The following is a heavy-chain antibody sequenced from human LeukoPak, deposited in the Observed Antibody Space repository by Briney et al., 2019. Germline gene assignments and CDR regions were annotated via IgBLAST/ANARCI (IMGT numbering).Heavy chain of an antibody. V-gene: IGHV3-23*01. CDR1: GFTFSSYA. CDR3: AKDRPSEGYCSSTSCYPDY. J-gene: IGHJ4*02. CDR2: ISGSGGST. Sequence: QPGGSLRLSCAASGFTFSSYAMSWVRQAPGKGLEWVSAISGSGGSTYYADSVKGRFTISRDNSKNTLYLQMNSLRAEDTAVYYRAKDRPSEGYCSSTSCYPDYWGQGTLVTVSS. D-gene: IGHD2-2*01.